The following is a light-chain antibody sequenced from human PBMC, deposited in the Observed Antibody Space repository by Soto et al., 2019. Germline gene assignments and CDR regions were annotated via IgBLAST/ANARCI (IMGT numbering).Light chain of an antibody. CDR2: DTS. CDR1: QSVSSY. CDR3: QQRQYWPPIT. V-gene: IGKV3-11*01. J-gene: IGKJ5*01. Sequence: VLTQSPATLSLSPGERATLSCRASQSVSSYLAWYQQKPGQAPRLLIYDTSNRATGVPARFSGSGSGTDFTLTISSLEPEDCAIYYCQQRQYWPPITLGQGTRLEI.